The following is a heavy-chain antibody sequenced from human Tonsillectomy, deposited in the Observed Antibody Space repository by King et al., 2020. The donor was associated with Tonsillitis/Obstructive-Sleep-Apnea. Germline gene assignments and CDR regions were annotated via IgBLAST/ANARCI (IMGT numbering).Heavy chain of an antibody. CDR1: GGSISSYY. D-gene: IGHD3-9*01. V-gene: IGHV4-59*01. J-gene: IGHJ4*02. CDR3: AAILTGYYNVISF. Sequence: VQLQESGPGLVKPSETLSLTCTVSGGSISSYYWSWIRQPPGKGLEWIGYIYYSGSTNYNPSLKSRVTISVDTSKNQFSLKLSSVTAADTAVYYCAAILTGYYNVISFWGQGTLVTVSS. CDR2: IYYSGST.